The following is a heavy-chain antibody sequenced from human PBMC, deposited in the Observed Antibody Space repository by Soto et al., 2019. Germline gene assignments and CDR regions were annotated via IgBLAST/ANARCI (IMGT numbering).Heavy chain of an antibody. CDR2: ISSSSSYT. V-gene: IGHV3-11*06. Sequence: GGSLRLSCAASGFTFSDYYMSWIRQAPGKGLEWVSYISSSSSYTNYADSVKGRFTISRDNAKNSLYLQMNSLRAEDTAVYYCATQDTAMGQAPGYWGQGTLVTVSS. D-gene: IGHD5-18*01. J-gene: IGHJ4*02. CDR3: ATQDTAMGQAPGY. CDR1: GFTFSDYY.